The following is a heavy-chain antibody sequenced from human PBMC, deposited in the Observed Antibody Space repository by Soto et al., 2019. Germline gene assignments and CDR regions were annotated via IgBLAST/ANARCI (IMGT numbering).Heavy chain of an antibody. D-gene: IGHD2-15*01. Sequence: GGSLRLSCAASGFTFSSYWMSWVRQAPGKGLEWVANIKQDGSEKYYVDSVKGRFTISRDNAKNSLYLQMNSLRAEDTAVYYCARLGYCGGGSCYPYYFDYWGQGTLVTVSS. CDR3: ARLGYCGGGSCYPYYFDY. J-gene: IGHJ4*02. CDR2: IKQDGSEK. V-gene: IGHV3-7*01. CDR1: GFTFSSYW.